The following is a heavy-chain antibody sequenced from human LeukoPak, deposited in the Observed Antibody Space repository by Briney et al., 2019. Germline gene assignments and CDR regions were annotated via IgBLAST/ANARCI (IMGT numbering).Heavy chain of an antibody. V-gene: IGHV4-4*02. Sequence: SETLSLTCAVSGGSISSSNWWSWVRQPPGKGLEWIGEIFHSGSNNYNPSLKTRVTMSVDKSKNQFSLKLSSVTAADTAVYYCAREAEEMATTNSLPPYYYYYMDVWGKGTTVTVSS. CDR3: AREAEEMATTNSLPPYYYYYMDV. CDR2: IFHSGSN. CDR1: GGSISSSNW. J-gene: IGHJ6*03. D-gene: IGHD5-24*01.